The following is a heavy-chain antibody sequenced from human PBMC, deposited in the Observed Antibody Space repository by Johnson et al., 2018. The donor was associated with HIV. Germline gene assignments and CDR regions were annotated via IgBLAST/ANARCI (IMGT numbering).Heavy chain of an antibody. V-gene: IGHV3-15*01. CDR2: IKSKTDGGTT. D-gene: IGHD3-22*01. Sequence: VQLVESGGGVVQPGGSLRLSCAASGFTFSNAWMSWVRQAPGKGLEWVGRIKSKTDGGTTDYAAPVKGRFTISRDDSKNTLYLQMNSLKTEDTAVYYCTICITMIVVVTTDAFDIWGQGTMVTVSS. J-gene: IGHJ3*02. CDR3: TICITMIVVVTTDAFDI. CDR1: GFTFSNAW.